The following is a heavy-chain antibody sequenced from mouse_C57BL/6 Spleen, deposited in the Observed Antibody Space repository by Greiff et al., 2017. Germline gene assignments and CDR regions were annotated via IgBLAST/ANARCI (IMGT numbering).Heavy chain of an antibody. D-gene: IGHD1-1*01. CDR1: GYTFTSYW. V-gene: IGHV1-69*01. Sequence: QVQLQQPGAELVMPGASVKLSCKASGYTFTSYWMHWVKQRPGQGLEWIGEIDPSDSYTNYNQKFKGKSTFTVDKSSSTAYMQLSSLTSEDSAVYYCARSVYYGSSYAMDYWGQGTSVTVSS. J-gene: IGHJ4*01. CDR3: ARSVYYGSSYAMDY. CDR2: IDPSDSYT.